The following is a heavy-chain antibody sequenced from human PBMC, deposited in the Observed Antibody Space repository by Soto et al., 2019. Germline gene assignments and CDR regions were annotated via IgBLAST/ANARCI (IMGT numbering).Heavy chain of an antibody. J-gene: IGHJ4*02. V-gene: IGHV3-48*01. CDR1: GFTFSSYS. D-gene: IGHD5-12*01. CDR2: ISSSSSTI. Sequence: PGGSLRLSCAASGFTFSSYSMNWVRQAPGKGLEWVSYISSSSSTIYYADSVKGRFTISRDNAKNSLYLQMNSLRAEDTAVYYCARDRRYSGYDFGLDYWGQGTLVTVSS. CDR3: ARDRRYSGYDFGLDY.